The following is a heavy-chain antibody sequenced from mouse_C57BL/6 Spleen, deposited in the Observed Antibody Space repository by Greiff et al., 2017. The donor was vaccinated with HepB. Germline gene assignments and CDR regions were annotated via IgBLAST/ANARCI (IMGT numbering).Heavy chain of an antibody. CDR1: GYTFPSYD. CDR3: AREALDGYYGFAY. J-gene: IGHJ3*01. CDR2: MYPRDGST. V-gene: IGHV1-85*01. D-gene: IGHD2-3*01. Sequence: VKLMESGPELVKPGASVKLSCKASGYTFPSYDINWVKQRPGQGLEWIGWMYPRDGSTKYNEKFKGKATLTVDTSSSTAYMELHSLTSEDSAVYFCAREALDGYYGFAYWGQGTLVTVSA.